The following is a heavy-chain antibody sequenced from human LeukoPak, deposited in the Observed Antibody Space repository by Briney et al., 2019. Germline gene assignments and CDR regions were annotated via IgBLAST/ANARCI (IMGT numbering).Heavy chain of an antibody. Sequence: GGSLRLPCATSGFTFSNYWMHWVRQAPGKGLVWVSRIESDGSSADYADSVKGRFTTSRDNAKNTLYLQMNSLRAEDTAVYYCTRGFGSGSSVPFEYWGQGTLVTVSS. CDR3: TRGFGSGSSVPFEY. V-gene: IGHV3-74*01. CDR2: IESDGSSA. D-gene: IGHD3-10*01. J-gene: IGHJ4*02. CDR1: GFTFSNYW.